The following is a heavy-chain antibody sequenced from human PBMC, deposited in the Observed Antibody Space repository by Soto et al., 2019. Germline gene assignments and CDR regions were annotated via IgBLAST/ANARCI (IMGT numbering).Heavy chain of an antibody. CDR1: GYTFPNYG. V-gene: IGHV1-18*04. CDR2: ISSYNGNT. D-gene: IGHD3-10*01. CDR3: AMFKAMVRRVIWFDGGLEV. J-gene: IGHJ6*01. Sequence: ASVKVSCKASGYTFPNYGISWIRQAPGQGLEYMGRISSYNGNTNYAEELQGRVTMTTDTSTNTTSLELRSLRSDDTAVYYCAMFKAMVRRVIWFDGGLEVWGQGTTVNVSS.